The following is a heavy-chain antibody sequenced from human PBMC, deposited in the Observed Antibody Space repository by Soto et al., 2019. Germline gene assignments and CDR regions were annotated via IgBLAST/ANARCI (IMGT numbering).Heavy chain of an antibody. D-gene: IGHD6-6*01. V-gene: IGHV3-30*18. J-gene: IGHJ4*02. CDR3: AKDSSSSFYYFDY. CDR2: ISYDGSNK. CDR1: GFTFSSYG. Sequence: GESLKISCAASGFTFSSYGMHWVRQAPGKGLEWVAVISYDGSNKYYADSVKGRFTISRDNSKNTLYLQMNSLRAEDTAVYYCAKDSSSSFYYFDYWGQGTLVTVSS.